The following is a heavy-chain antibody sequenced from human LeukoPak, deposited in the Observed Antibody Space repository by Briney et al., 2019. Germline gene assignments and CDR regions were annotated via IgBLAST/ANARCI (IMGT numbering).Heavy chain of an antibody. J-gene: IGHJ4*02. CDR2: IYTSGST. Sequence: SETLSLTCTVSGGSISSGSYYWSWIRQPAGKGLEWIGRIYTSGSTNYNPSLKSRVTISVDTSKNQFSLKLSSVTAADTAVYYCARDPYCSSTSCSRDYFDYWGQGTLVTVSS. D-gene: IGHD2-2*01. V-gene: IGHV4-61*02. CDR3: ARDPYCSSTSCSRDYFDY. CDR1: GGSISSGSYY.